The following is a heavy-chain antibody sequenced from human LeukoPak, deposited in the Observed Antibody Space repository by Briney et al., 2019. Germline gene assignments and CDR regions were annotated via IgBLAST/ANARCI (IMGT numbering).Heavy chain of an antibody. Sequence: PGGSLRLSCAASGFTFSSYWMSWVRQAPGKGLEWVANINQDGSEKYYVDSVKGRFTISRDNAKNSLYLQMNSLRAEDTAVYYCARAEVVVGILWWVQGYYFDYWGQGTLVTVSS. CDR2: INQDGSEK. CDR1: GFTFSSYW. V-gene: IGHV3-7*01. CDR3: ARAEVVVGILWWVQGYYFDY. J-gene: IGHJ4*02. D-gene: IGHD2-21*01.